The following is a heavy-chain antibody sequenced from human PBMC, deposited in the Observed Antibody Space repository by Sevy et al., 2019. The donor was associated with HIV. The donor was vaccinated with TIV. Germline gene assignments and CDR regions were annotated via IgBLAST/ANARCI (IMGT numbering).Heavy chain of an antibody. CDR1: GGTFSFYG. J-gene: IGHJ6*02. V-gene: IGHV1-69*13. CDR2: IIPILGTT. CDR3: ARGGPDDILTHYGLDV. D-gene: IGHD3-9*01. Sequence: ASVKVSCKASGGTFSFYGVSWVRQAPGQGLEWMAGIIPILGTTRYAQMFQGRVTITADESTSTAYMELSSLRSEDTAVYYCARGGPDDILTHYGLDVWGQGTTVTVSS.